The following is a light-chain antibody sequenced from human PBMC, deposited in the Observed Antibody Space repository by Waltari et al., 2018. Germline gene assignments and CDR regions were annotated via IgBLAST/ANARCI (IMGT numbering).Light chain of an antibody. Sequence: QSVLSPPPSVSGAPGQRVTISCPRGGSNTGRGYAVNGYQQLPGAAPKLLIFGNNPRPSGVPDRFSGSKSGASASLAITGLQSEDEADYYCQSYDSSLTAVVFGGGTKLTVL. V-gene: IGLV1-40*01. CDR3: QSYDSSLTAVV. CDR2: GNN. CDR1: GSNTGRGYA. J-gene: IGLJ2*01.